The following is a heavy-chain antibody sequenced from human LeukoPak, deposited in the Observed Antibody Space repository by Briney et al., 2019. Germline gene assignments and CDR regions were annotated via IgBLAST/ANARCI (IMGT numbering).Heavy chain of an antibody. J-gene: IGHJ4*02. D-gene: IGHD6-13*01. CDR3: ARGRSSPDY. CDR1: GGSVSGGGYY. Sequence: KASETLSLTCTVSGGSVSGGGYYWSWIRQPPGKGLEWIGNIYHRGNTYYNPSLKSRVTISVVTSKNQFSLKLSSVTAADTAVYYCARGRSSPDYWGQGTLVTVSS. V-gene: IGHV4-61*08. CDR2: IYHRGNT.